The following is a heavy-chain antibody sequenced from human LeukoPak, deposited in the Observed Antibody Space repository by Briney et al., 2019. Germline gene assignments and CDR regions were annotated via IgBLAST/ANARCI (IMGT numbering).Heavy chain of an antibody. CDR1: GGSISSSNW. CDR3: ARWSYRGYAFDI. D-gene: IGHD1-26*01. J-gene: IGHJ3*02. V-gene: IGHV4-4*02. Sequence: SETLSLTCAVSGGSISSSNWWNWVRQPPGKGLEWIGEIYHSGSTNYNPSLKSRVTISVDTSKNQFSLKLSSVTAADTAVYYCARWSYRGYAFDIWGQGTMVTVSS. CDR2: IYHSGST.